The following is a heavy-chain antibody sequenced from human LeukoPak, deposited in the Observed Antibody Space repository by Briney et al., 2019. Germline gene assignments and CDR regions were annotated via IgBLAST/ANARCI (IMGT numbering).Heavy chain of an antibody. CDR2: ISSSSSYI. D-gene: IGHD3-16*01. CDR3: AREDHDPRDY. J-gene: IGHJ4*02. V-gene: IGHV3-21*01. CDR1: GFTFSSYN. Sequence: PGGPLRLSCAGSGFTFSSYNMNWVRQAPGKGLEWVSSISSSSSYIYYADSVKGRFTISRDNAKNSLFLQMNSLRAEDTAVYYCAREDHDPRDYWGQGTLVTVSS.